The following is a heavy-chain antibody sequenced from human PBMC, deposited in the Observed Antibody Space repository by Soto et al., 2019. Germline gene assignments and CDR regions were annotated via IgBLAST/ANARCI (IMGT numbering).Heavy chain of an antibody. Sequence: SGPTLVNPTQTLTLTCTFSGFSLSTSGMCVSWIRQPPGKALEWLARIDWDDDKYYSTSLKTRLTISKDTSKNQVVLTMTNMDPVDTATYYCARTSLSSIAAAENWFDPWGQGTLVTVSS. J-gene: IGHJ5*02. CDR2: IDWDDDK. CDR1: GFSLSTSGMC. CDR3: ARTSLSSIAAAENWFDP. D-gene: IGHD6-13*01. V-gene: IGHV2-70*11.